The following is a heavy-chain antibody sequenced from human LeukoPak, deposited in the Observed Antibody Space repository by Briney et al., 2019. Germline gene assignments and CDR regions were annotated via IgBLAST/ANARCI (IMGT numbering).Heavy chain of an antibody. CDR2: INPNSGGT. D-gene: IGHD3-16*01. V-gene: IGHV1-2*02. Sequence: ALVKVSCKASGYTFTGYYMHWVRQAPGQGLEWMGWINPNSGGTNYAQKFQGRVTMTRDTSISTAYMELRSLRSDDTAVYYCARVLGLTVYYYYMDVWGKGTTVTVSS. CDR1: GYTFTGYY. J-gene: IGHJ6*03. CDR3: ARVLGLTVYYYYMDV.